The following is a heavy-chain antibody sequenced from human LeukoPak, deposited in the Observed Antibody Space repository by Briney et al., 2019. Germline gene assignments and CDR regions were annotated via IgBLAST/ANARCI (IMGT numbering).Heavy chain of an antibody. D-gene: IGHD2-2*02. CDR1: GYTFTGYY. CDR3: VRVTGFGVVVPAAVRGAYSY. J-gene: IGHJ4*02. V-gene: IGHV1-2*02. CDR2: INPNSGGT. Sequence: ASVKVSCKASGYTFTGYYMHWVRQAPGQGLEWMGWINPNSGGTNYAQKFQGRVTMTRHTSISTAYMELSRLRSDDTAVYYCVRVTGFGVVVPAAVRGAYSYWGQGTLVTVSS.